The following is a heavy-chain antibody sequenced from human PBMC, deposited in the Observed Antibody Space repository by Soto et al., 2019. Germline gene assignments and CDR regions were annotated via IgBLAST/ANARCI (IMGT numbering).Heavy chain of an antibody. J-gene: IGHJ5*02. V-gene: IGHV4-59*01. D-gene: IGHD3-22*01. CDR1: GGSISSGY. CDR2: IYYGGSI. CDR3: TGAYYDINGYSLDP. Sequence: SETLSLTCAVSGGSISSGYWTWIRQPPGKGLEWIGYIYYGGSINYNPSLKSRVIISVDTAKNQFSLRLSSVTAADTAVYYCTGAYYDINGYSLDPWGQGTSVTVSS.